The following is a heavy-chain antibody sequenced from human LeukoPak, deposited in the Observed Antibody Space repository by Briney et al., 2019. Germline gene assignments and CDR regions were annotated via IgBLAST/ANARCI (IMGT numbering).Heavy chain of an antibody. CDR3: ARVHRGYSYGRLDY. CDR1: GFAYSDDS. Sequence: HAGGSLRLDCAASGFAYSDDSMNWVRQAPGKGLEWVSYISSSDNTIHYADSVKGRFTISRDNAENSLYLEMNSLRDEDTAVYYCARVHRGYSYGRLDYWGQGTLVTVSS. CDR2: ISSSDNTI. J-gene: IGHJ4*02. D-gene: IGHD5-18*01. V-gene: IGHV3-48*02.